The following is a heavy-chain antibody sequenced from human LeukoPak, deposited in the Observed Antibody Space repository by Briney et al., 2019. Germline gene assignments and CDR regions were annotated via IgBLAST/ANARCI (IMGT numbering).Heavy chain of an antibody. J-gene: IGHJ6*02. CDR2: IIPIFGTA. V-gene: IGHV1-69*01. Sequence: GASVKVSCTASGGTFSSYAISWVRQAPGQGLEWMGGIIPIFGTANYAQKFQGRVTITADESTSTAYMELSSLRSEDTAVYYCASPTDEYCSSTSCQRNYYYYGMDVWGQGTTVTVSS. CDR1: GGTFSSYA. D-gene: IGHD2-2*01. CDR3: ASPTDEYCSSTSCQRNYYYYGMDV.